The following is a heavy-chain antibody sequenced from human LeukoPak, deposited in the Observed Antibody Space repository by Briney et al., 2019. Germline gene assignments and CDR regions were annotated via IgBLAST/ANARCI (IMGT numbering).Heavy chain of an antibody. CDR2: MNPNSGNI. D-gene: IGHD5-24*01. CDR3: ARGGRWLQPQGY. CDR1: GYTFTSYD. Sequence: ASVKVSCKASGYTFTSYDINWVRQATGQGLEWMGWMNPNSGNIGYAQKFQGRVTMTRITSMSTAYMELSSLRSEDTAVYYCARGGRWLQPQGYWGQGTLVTVSS. V-gene: IGHV1-8*01. J-gene: IGHJ4*02.